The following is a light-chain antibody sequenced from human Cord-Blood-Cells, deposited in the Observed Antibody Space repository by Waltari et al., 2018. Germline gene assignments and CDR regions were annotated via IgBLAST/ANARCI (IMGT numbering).Light chain of an antibody. CDR3: SSYTSSSTYV. V-gene: IGLV2-14*01. Sequence: QSALTQPASVSGSPGQSITISCTGTSSDVGGYNYVSWYQQHPGKAPKLMRYEVSNRPAGVSNRFSGSKAGNTASLTISGRQAEDEADYYCSSYTSSSTYVFGTGTKVTVL. CDR1: SSDVGGYNY. CDR2: EVS. J-gene: IGLJ1*01.